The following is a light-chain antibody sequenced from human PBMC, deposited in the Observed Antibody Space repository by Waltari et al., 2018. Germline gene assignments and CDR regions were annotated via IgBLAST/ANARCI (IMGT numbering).Light chain of an antibody. CDR2: DAY. CDR3: QNHERLRAT. Sequence: EIVLTQSPGTLSLSPGERATLSCRASQNIGRYLVWYQQKPGQAPRLLIYDAYRRATGIPYMFSGSGSGTDFSLSISRLEPEDFAVYYCQNHERLRATCGQGTKVEIK. J-gene: IGKJ1*01. V-gene: IGKV3-20*01. CDR1: QNIGRY.